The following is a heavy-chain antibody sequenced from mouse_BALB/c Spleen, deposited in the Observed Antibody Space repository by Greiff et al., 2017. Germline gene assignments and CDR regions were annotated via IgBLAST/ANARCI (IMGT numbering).Heavy chain of an antibody. Sequence: VQLKESGPGLVKPSQSLSLTCTVTGYSITSDYAWNWIRQFPGNKLEWMGYISYSGSTSYNPSLKSRISITRDTSKNQFFLQLNSVTTEDTATYYCARYPATLYAMDYWGQGTSVTVSS. J-gene: IGHJ4*01. CDR1: GYSITSDYA. V-gene: IGHV3-2*02. CDR3: ARYPATLYAMDY. CDR2: ISYSGST. D-gene: IGHD1-2*01.